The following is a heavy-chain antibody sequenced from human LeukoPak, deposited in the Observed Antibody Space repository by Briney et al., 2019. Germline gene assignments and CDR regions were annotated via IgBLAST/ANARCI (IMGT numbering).Heavy chain of an antibody. J-gene: IGHJ4*02. CDR1: GGSISSYY. V-gene: IGHV4-59*01. CDR3: VRDAPGAFDY. CDR2: IYYTESA. D-gene: IGHD4/OR15-4a*01. Sequence: SETLSLTCTVSGGSISSYYWSWIRQPPGKGLEWIGYIYYTESANYNPSLKSRVTISVDTSKSQFSLRITSVTAADTAMYYCVRDAPGAFDYWGQGILVTVSS.